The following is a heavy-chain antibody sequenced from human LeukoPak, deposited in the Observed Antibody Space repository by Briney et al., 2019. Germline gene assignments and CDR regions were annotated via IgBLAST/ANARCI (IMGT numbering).Heavy chain of an antibody. CDR2: IYTSGST. CDR3: AREIPYSLTFQH. Sequence: SETLSLSCTMSGGSISSYYWSWIRQPAGKGLEWIGRIYTSGSTNYNPSLKSRVTMSVDTSKNQFSLKLSSVTAADTAVYYCAREIPYSLTFQHWGQGTLVTVSS. D-gene: IGHD4-11*01. V-gene: IGHV4-4*07. J-gene: IGHJ1*01. CDR1: GGSISSYY.